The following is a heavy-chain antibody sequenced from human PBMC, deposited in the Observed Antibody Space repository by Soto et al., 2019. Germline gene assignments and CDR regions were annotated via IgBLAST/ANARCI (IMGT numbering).Heavy chain of an antibody. D-gene: IGHD1-1*01. J-gene: IGHJ5*02. V-gene: IGHV4-59*06. CDR3: ATWGTGTRAGVWFDP. CDR1: GGNMLCHF. CDR2: TYDSGSP. Sequence: SVIMSLTSIVAGGNMLCHFGNCIRQHKGKGLEWIGYTYDSGSPYYNPSLKSRVTISVDTSKNQFSLKLSSVTAADPAVYYCATWGTGTRAGVWFDPSGEGTLVTVYS.